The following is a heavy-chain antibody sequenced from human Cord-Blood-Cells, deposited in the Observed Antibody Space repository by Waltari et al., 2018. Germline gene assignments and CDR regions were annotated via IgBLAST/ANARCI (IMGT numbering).Heavy chain of an antibody. CDR3: ARAYSSGWYIDY. CDR1: GSTFSSYA. V-gene: IGHV1-69*01. CDR2: IIPIFGTA. Sequence: QVQLVQSGAEVKKHGSSVKVSCKASGSTFSSYAISWVRQAPGPGLVWMGGIIPIFGTANDAQKFQGRVTITADESTSTAYMELSSLRSEDTAVYYCARAYSSGWYIDYWGQGTLVTVSS. D-gene: IGHD6-19*01. J-gene: IGHJ4*02.